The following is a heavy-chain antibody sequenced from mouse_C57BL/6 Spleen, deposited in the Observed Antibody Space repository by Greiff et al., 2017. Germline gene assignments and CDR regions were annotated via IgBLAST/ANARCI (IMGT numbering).Heavy chain of an antibody. CDR2: ILPGSGST. J-gene: IGHJ3*01. D-gene: IGHD1-1*01. CDR1: GYTFTGYW. CDR3: ARSRSNYGSTSGFAY. V-gene: IGHV1-9*01. Sequence: KQSGAELMKPGASVKLSCKATGYTFTGYWIEWVKQRPGHGLEWIGEILPGSGSTNYNEKFKGKATFTADTSSNTAYMQLSSLTTEDSAIYYCARSRSNYGSTSGFAYWGQGTLVTVSA.